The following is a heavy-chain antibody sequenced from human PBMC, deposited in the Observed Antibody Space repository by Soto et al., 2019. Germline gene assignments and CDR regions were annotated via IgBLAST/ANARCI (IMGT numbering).Heavy chain of an antibody. CDR2: ISYDGSNK. J-gene: IGHJ6*02. CDR1: GFTFSSYA. CDR3: ERDRTNRIVVVIHYYYYGMDV. Sequence: QVQLVESGGGVVQPGRSLRLSCAASGFTFSSYAMHWVRQAPGKGLEWVAVISYDGSNKYYADSVKGRFTISRDNSKNTLDLQMNSLRAEDTAVYYCERDRTNRIVVVIHYYYYGMDVWGQGTTVTVAS. D-gene: IGHD3-22*01. V-gene: IGHV3-30-3*01.